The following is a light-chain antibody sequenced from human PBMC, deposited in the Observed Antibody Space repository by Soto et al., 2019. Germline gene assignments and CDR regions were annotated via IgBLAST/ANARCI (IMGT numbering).Light chain of an antibody. CDR3: QSYDSSLSGYV. CDR1: SSNIGAGYD. CDR2: GNS. Sequence: QSVLTQPPSVSGAPGQRVTISCTGSSSNIGAGYDVHWYQQLPGTAPKLLIYGNSNRPSGVPDRFSGSKSGTSASLAITGLQAEDEADYYCQSYDSSLSGYVFGTGTNATVL. V-gene: IGLV1-40*01. J-gene: IGLJ1*01.